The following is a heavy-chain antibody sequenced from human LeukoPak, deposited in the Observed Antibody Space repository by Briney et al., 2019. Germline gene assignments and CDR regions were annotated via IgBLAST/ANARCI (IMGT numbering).Heavy chain of an antibody. CDR1: GYTFTGYY. D-gene: IGHD3-10*01. CDR2: INPNSGGT. Sequence: ASVKVSCKASGYTFTGYYMHWVRQAPGQGLEWMGWINPNSGGTNYAQKFQGRVTMTRDTSISTAYMELSRLRSDDTAVYYCARVISMEWFGENLAFDIWGKGTMVTVSS. J-gene: IGHJ3*02. V-gene: IGHV1-2*02. CDR3: ARVISMEWFGENLAFDI.